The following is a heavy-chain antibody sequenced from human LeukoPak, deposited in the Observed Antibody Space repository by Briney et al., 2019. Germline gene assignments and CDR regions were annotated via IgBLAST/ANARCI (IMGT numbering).Heavy chain of an antibody. D-gene: IGHD5-12*01. CDR2: IRFDGSNK. Sequence: GGSLRLSCAASGFTFSTYGMHWVRQAPGKGLEWVAFIRFDGSNKYYADSVKGRFTISRDNSKSTLYLQMNSLRPEDTAVYYCAKDTHSGYYNPWGRGTLVTVSS. J-gene: IGHJ5*02. V-gene: IGHV3-30*02. CDR1: GFTFSTYG. CDR3: AKDTHSGYYNP.